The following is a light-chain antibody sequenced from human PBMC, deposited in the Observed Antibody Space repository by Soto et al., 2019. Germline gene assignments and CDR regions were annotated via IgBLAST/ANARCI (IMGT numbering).Light chain of an antibody. CDR2: DAS. J-gene: IGKJ2*01. Sequence: DIQMTQSPSSLSASVGDRVTITCQASQDISNYLNWYHQKPGKAPKLLIYDASNLERGVPSRFSGSGSGTDFTFTISSLQPEDIATYYCQQYDHLPYTFGQGTKLEIK. CDR1: QDISNY. V-gene: IGKV1-33*01. CDR3: QQYDHLPYT.